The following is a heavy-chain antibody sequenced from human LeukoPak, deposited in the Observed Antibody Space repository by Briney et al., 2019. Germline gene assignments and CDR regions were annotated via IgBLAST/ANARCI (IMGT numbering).Heavy chain of an antibody. CDR1: GGSISSSSYY. CDR2: IYYSGST. CDR3: ARHMEPPPAGVVVAGPYYFDY. D-gene: IGHD6-19*01. J-gene: IGHJ4*02. Sequence: PSETLSLSCTVSGGSISSSSYYWGWIRQPPGKGLEWIGSIYYSGSTYYNPSLKSRVTISVDTSKNQFSLKLSSVTAADTAVYYCARHMEPPPAGVVVAGPYYFDYWGQGTLVTVSS. V-gene: IGHV4-39*01.